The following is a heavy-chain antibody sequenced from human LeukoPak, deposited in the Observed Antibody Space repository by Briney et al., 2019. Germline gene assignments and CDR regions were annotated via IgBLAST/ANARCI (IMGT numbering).Heavy chain of an antibody. Sequence: GGSPRLSCAASGFTFSSYSMNWVRQAPGKGLEWVSYISSSSSTIYYADSVKGRFTISRDNAKNSLYLQMNSLRAEDTAVYYCARDARYSSSWGGENDAFDIWGQGTMVTVSS. CDR1: GFTFSSYS. V-gene: IGHV3-48*04. CDR2: ISSSSSTI. D-gene: IGHD6-13*01. J-gene: IGHJ3*02. CDR3: ARDARYSSSWGGENDAFDI.